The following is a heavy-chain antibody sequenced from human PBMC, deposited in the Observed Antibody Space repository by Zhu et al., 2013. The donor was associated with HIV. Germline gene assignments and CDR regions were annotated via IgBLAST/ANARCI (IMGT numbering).Heavy chain of an antibody. CDR1: GYTFTSYG. V-gene: IGHV1-2*02. Sequence: QVQLVQSGAEVKKPGASVKVSCKASGYTFTSYGISWVRQAPGQGLEWMGWINPNSGGTNYAQKFQGRVTMTRDTSISTAYMELSRLRSDDTAVYYCLKAARPSYYYYYMDVWGKGTTVTVSS. CDR3: LKAARPSYYYYYMDV. D-gene: IGHD6-6*01. CDR2: INPNSGGT. J-gene: IGHJ6*03.